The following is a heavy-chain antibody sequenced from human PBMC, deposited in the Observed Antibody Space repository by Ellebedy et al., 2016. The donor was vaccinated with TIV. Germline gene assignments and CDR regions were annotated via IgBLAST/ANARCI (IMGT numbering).Heavy chain of an antibody. D-gene: IGHD6-19*01. CDR3: ATVGLGVAGSIDY. CDR1: GDSINNNDYY. CDR2: IYSSGNT. V-gene: IGHV4-61*02. Sequence: SETLSLTXTVSGDSINNNDYYWSWIRQPAGKGLEWIGRIYSSGNTNYNPSLRSRVTMSLDTSKNQICLKVSSMTAADTAVYYCATVGLGVAGSIDYWGQGTPVTVSS. J-gene: IGHJ4*02.